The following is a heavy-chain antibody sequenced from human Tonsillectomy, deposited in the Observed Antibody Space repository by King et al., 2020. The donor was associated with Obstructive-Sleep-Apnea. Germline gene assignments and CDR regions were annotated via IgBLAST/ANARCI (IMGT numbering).Heavy chain of an antibody. J-gene: IGHJ4*02. Sequence: VQLVESGAEVKKPGASVNVSCKASGYTFTNYYIHWVRQAPGQGLEWMGIINPSGGSTSYAEKFQGRVTMTRDTSTSTVYMDLSSLRSEDTAVYYCARAVRYFDLLPTFDYWGQGTLVTVSS. CDR3: ARAVRYFDLLPTFDY. CDR2: INPSGGST. V-gene: IGHV1-46*01. CDR1: GYTFTNYY. D-gene: IGHD3-9*01.